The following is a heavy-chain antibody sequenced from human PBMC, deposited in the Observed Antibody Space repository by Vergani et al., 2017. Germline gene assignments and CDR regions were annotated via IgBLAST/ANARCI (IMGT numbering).Heavy chain of an antibody. V-gene: IGHV1-2*02. CDR3: AKDTSQPAVVAGKRAGMDV. CDR2: INPNSGGT. D-gene: IGHD2-2*01. CDR1: GGTFSSYA. J-gene: IGHJ6*02. Sequence: QVQLVQSGAEVKKPGSSVKVSCKASGGTFSSYAITWVRQAPGQGLEWMGWINPNSGGTNYAQKFQGRVTMTRDTSISTAYMELSRLRSDDTAVYYCAKDTSQPAVVAGKRAGMDVWGQGTTVTVSS.